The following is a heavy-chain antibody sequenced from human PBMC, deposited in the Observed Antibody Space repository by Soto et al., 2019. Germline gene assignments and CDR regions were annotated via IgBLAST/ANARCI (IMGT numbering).Heavy chain of an antibody. CDR1: GFTFSSYS. J-gene: IGHJ4*02. CDR2: ISSSSSYI. D-gene: IGHD2-2*01. CDR3: ARVALRSSTSCLDY. Sequence: GVSLRLSFAASGFTFSSYSMNWVRQAPGKGLEWVSSISSSSSYIYYADSVKGRFTISRDNAKNSLYLQMNSLRAEDTAVYYCARVALRSSTSCLDYWGQGTLVTVSS. V-gene: IGHV3-21*01.